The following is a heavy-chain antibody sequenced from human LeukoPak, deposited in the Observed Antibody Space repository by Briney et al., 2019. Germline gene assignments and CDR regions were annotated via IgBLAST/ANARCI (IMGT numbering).Heavy chain of an antibody. V-gene: IGHV3-23*01. D-gene: IGHD3-10*01. Sequence: PGGSLRLSCAGSGFAFGSYAMSWVRQAPGMGLEWVSSISGSGHITYYADSVEGRFTVSRDNSKNTLYLQLNSLRAEDTATYYCARDPYNTNSYRMAHWGQGTPVTVSS. J-gene: IGHJ4*02. CDR3: ARDPYNTNSYRMAH. CDR1: GFAFGSYA. CDR2: ISGSGHIT.